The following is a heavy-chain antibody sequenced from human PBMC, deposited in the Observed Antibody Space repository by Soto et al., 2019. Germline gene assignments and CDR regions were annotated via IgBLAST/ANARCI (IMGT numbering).Heavy chain of an antibody. J-gene: IGHJ4*02. V-gene: IGHV3-23*01. Sequence: PGGSLRLSCVASGFTFNNYAMSWVRQAPGKGLEWVSTIAPNDEGTSYADSVKGRFTISRDNSNSKNTPYLQMNSLRAEDTAVYYCAKDKGSRNLFDYWGQGTLVTVSS. CDR1: GFTFNNYA. CDR2: IAPNDEGT. CDR3: AKDKGSRNLFDY.